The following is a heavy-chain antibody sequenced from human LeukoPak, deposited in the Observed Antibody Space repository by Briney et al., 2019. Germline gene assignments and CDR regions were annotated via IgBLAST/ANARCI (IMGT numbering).Heavy chain of an antibody. D-gene: IGHD1-7*01. CDR1: GYTFTSYG. CDR2: ISAYNGNT. J-gene: IGHJ4*02. V-gene: IGHV1-18*01. CDR3: ARAGFITGTTGDDY. Sequence: ASVKVSCKASGYTFTSYGISWVRQAPGQGLEWMGWISAYNGNTNHAQKLQGRVTMTTDTSTSTAYMELRSLRSDDTAVYYCARAGFITGTTGDDYWGQGTLVTVSS.